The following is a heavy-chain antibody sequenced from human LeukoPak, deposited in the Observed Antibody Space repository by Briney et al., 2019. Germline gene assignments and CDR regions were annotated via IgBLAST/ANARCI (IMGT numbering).Heavy chain of an antibody. CDR1: GFIFNNYA. Sequence: GGSLRFSCAGSGFIFNNYAMHWVRQPPGKGLEWVPGISWNSGSIDYADSVKGRFTISRDNAKNSLYLQMNSLRVEDTAFYYCAKDNRRHYTSGPNPDSLHWGQGALVTVSS. CDR3: AKDNRRHYTSGPNPDSLH. D-gene: IGHD6-19*01. V-gene: IGHV3-9*01. CDR2: ISWNSGSI. J-gene: IGHJ4*02.